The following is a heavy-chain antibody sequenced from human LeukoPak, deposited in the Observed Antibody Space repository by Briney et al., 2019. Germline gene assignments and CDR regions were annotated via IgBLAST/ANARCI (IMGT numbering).Heavy chain of an antibody. Sequence: SETLSLTCTVSGYSINSGYYWGWIRQPPGKGLEWIGSIYHSGSTYYNPSLKSRVTISVDTSKNQFSLKLSSVTAADTVVYYCARVLKGRAPFDYWGQGTLVTVSS. CDR2: IYHSGST. V-gene: IGHV4-38-2*02. J-gene: IGHJ4*02. CDR3: ARVLKGRAPFDY. CDR1: GYSINSGYY.